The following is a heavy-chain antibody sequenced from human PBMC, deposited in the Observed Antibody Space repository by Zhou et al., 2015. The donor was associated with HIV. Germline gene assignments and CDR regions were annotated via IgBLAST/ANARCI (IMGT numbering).Heavy chain of an antibody. J-gene: IGHJ4*02. CDR3: ARDDASGYHSFDF. CDR1: GGTFSNHG. V-gene: IGHV1-18*01. Sequence: QVRLVQSGPEVKKPGSSVKVSCKASGGTFSNHGISWVRQVPGQGLEWMGWISADSDYTNYAQKFQGRVSMTRDRSTSTAYMELRSLRSDDSAMYYCARDDASGYHSFDFWGQGTLVSVSS. D-gene: IGHD3-22*01. CDR2: ISADSDYT.